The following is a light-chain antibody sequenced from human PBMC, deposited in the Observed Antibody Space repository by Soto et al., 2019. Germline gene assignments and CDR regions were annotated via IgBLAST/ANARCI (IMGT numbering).Light chain of an antibody. CDR2: EDN. Sequence: QSVLTQPASVSGSPGQSITISCTGTSSDVGSYNLVSWYQHHPGKPPKFIIYEDNKRPSGVSNRFSGSKSGNTASLTISGLQAEDEADYYCCAFVRSNALLFGGGTKVTVL. CDR3: CAFVRSNALL. CDR1: SSDVGSYNL. J-gene: IGLJ2*01. V-gene: IGLV2-23*01.